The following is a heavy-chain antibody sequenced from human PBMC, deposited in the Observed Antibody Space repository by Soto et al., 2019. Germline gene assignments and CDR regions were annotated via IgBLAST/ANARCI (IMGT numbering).Heavy chain of an antibody. J-gene: IGHJ4*02. V-gene: IGHV3-23*01. Sequence: GGSLSLSCAASGFPFSNYSMTWVRQAPGKGLEWVSALSGSGVSTYYADSVTGRFTISRDNSKNTVYLQMNSLRAEDTAVYYCAKIESRFYYDSSGYYPFDYWGQGTLVTVSS. CDR2: LSGSGVST. D-gene: IGHD3-22*01. CDR1: GFPFSNYS. CDR3: AKIESRFYYDSSGYYPFDY.